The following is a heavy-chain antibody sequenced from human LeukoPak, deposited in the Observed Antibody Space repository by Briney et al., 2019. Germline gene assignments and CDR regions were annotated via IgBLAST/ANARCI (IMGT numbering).Heavy chain of an antibody. D-gene: IGHD5-12*01. Sequence: GGSLRLSCVASGFSFNNYAMNWVRQAPGEGLEWVSLIIGSSGTTFYADSVTGRFTISRDKSKSTLYLQMNSLRAEDTAVYYCAKGAYDYIEIAYFDYWGQGSLVTVSS. V-gene: IGHV3-23*01. CDR1: GFSFNNYA. CDR2: IIGSSGTT. J-gene: IGHJ4*02. CDR3: AKGAYDYIEIAYFDY.